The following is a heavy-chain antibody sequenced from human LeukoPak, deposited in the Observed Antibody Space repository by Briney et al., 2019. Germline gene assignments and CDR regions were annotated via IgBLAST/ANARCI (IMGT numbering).Heavy chain of an antibody. CDR2: IHHGGTT. CDR3: AKKDYYYMDV. CDR1: GGSFNDYH. J-gene: IGHJ6*03. Sequence: PSETLSLTCEVNGGSFNDYHWTWIRQSPGKGLEWIGEIHHGGTTNYNPSLKSRVTISVDKSKNQFSLKLNSVTAADTAVYYCAKKDYYYMDVWGKGTTVTVSS. V-gene: IGHV4-34*01.